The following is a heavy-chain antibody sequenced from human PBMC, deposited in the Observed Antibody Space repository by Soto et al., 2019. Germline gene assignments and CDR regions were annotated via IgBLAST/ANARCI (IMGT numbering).Heavy chain of an antibody. V-gene: IGHV3-48*03. CDR2: IRGGGSPI. J-gene: IGHJ4*02. CDR1: GLTFSTYE. Sequence: GGSLRLSCAASGLTFSTYEMNWVRQAPGKGLEWVSYIRGGGSPILYADSVKGRFTISRDNAKNSLYLQMNSLRAEDTAIYYCASKIFGSTYFDYWGQGALVTVSS. D-gene: IGHD3-3*01. CDR3: ASKIFGSTYFDY.